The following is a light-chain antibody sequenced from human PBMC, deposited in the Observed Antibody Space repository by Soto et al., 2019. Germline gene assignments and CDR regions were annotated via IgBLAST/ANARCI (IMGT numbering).Light chain of an antibody. CDR1: QSLLHSNGHNY. V-gene: IGKV2-28*01. J-gene: IGKJ5*01. CDR2: LGS. Sequence: DIVMTQSPLSLPVTPGEPASISCRSSQSLLHSNGHNYLDWYVQKSGQSPQLLIYLGSNRASGVPDRFSGGGSGTDFTLKISRVEAEDVGVYYCMQALQTPITFGQGTRLEIK. CDR3: MQALQTPIT.